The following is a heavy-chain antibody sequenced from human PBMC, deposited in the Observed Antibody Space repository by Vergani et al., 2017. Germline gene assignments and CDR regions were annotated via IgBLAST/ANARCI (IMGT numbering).Heavy chain of an antibody. CDR2: IHPADSDT. V-gene: IGHV5-51*01. D-gene: IGHD3-22*01. CDR1: VYSFTNYW. Sequence: EVQLVQSGAEVKKPGASLKISCQISVYSFTNYWIGWVRQMPGKGLEWMGIIHPADSDTRYSPSFQGQVTISVDKSISTAYLQRSSLRAADSAMYYCARLYGRDSSGSKYFDYWVQGTLVTVSS. J-gene: IGHJ4*02. CDR3: ARLYGRDSSGSKYFDY.